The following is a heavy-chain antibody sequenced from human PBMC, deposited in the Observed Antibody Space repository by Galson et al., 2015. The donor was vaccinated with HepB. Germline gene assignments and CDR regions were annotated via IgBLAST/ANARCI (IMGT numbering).Heavy chain of an antibody. CDR1: GGSISSYY. Sequence: ETLSLTCTVSGGSISSYYWSWIRQPAGKGLEWIGRIYTSGSTNYNPSLKSRVTMSVDTSKNQFSLKLSSVTAADTAVYYCAREFYCSSTSCFLAHTAETDPKKTTYYYYYYMDVWGKGTTVTVSS. CDR2: IYTSGST. J-gene: IGHJ6*03. D-gene: IGHD2-2*01. CDR3: AREFYCSSTSCFLAHTAETDPKKTTYYYYYYMDV. V-gene: IGHV4-4*07.